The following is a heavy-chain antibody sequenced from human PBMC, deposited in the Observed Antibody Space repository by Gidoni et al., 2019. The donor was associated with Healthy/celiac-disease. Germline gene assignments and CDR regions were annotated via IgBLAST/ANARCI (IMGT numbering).Heavy chain of an antibody. D-gene: IGHD3-22*01. V-gene: IGHV3-23*01. CDR2: SSGSGGST. J-gene: IGHJ4*02. CDR3: AKVIHKGGYYSPLDY. CDR1: GFTFSSYA. Sequence: EVQLLESGGGLVQPGGSLRLSCAASGFTFSSYAMSWVRQAPGMGLEWVSASSGSGGSTYYADSVKGLLTISRDNSNNTLYLQMNSLRAEDTAVYYCAKVIHKGGYYSPLDYWGQGTLVTVSS.